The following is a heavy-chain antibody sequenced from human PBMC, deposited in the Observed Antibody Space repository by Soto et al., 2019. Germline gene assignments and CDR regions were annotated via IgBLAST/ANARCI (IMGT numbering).Heavy chain of an antibody. V-gene: IGHV3-21*01. CDR2: ITTSSAYI. CDR1: GFTFNTYD. D-gene: IGHD2-21*01. CDR3: VRSGTARLLRHSWFDP. J-gene: IGHJ5*02. Sequence: EVQLVESGGGLVKPGGSLRLSCAASGFTFNTYDMNWVRQAPGKGVEWVSSITTSSAYIYYADSLKGRITISRDNAKNSLFLQMNSLRAEDTAVYYCVRSGTARLLRHSWFDPWCQGTLVTVSS.